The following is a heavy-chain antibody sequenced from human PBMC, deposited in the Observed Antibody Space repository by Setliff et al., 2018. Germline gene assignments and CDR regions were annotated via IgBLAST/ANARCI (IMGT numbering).Heavy chain of an antibody. J-gene: IGHJ3*02. CDR3: ARDGDNYYDSSGYYLNHAFDI. D-gene: IGHD3-22*01. CDR1: GGTFTGYY. V-gene: IGHV1-2*06. Sequence: ASVKVSCKASGGTFTGYYIHWVRQAPGQGLEWMGRINPNSGGTNYAQKFQGRVTMTRDTSISTAYMELSRLRSDDTAVYYCARDGDNYYDSSGYYLNHAFDIWGQGTMVTV. CDR2: INPNSGGT.